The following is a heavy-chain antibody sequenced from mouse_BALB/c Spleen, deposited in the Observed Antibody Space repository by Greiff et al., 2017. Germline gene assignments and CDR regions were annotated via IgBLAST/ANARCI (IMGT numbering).Heavy chain of an antibody. V-gene: IGHV5-9-4*01. CDR2: ISSGGSYT. Sequence: EVQLVESGGGLVKPGGSLKLSCAASGFTFSSYAMSWVRQSPEKRLEWVAEISSGGSYTYYPDTVTGRFTISRDNAKNTLYLEMSSLRSEDTAMYYCARSTTVVAPYYAMDYWGQGTSVTVSS. D-gene: IGHD1-1*01. CDR1: GFTFSSYA. CDR3: ARSTTVVAPYYAMDY. J-gene: IGHJ4*01.